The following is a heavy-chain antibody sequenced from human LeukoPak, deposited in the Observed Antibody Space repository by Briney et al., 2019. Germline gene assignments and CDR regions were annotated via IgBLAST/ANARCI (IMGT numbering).Heavy chain of an antibody. J-gene: IGHJ4*02. Sequence: PGRSLRLSCAASGFAFSNYAMHWVRQAPGKGLEWVAVISYDGGTKYYADSVKGRFTISRDNSKNTLYLQMNSLRAEDTAVYYCAKDEMAYSTSSWDYWGQGTLVTVSS. CDR3: AKDEMAYSTSSWDY. V-gene: IGHV3-30*18. D-gene: IGHD6-6*01. CDR1: GFAFSNYA. CDR2: ISYDGGTK.